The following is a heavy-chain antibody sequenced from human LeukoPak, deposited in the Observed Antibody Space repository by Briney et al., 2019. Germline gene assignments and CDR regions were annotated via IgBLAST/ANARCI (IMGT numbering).Heavy chain of an antibody. D-gene: IGHD2-2*02. J-gene: IGHJ4*02. Sequence: GGSLRLSCAASGFTFSSYALHWVRQAPGKGLEWVAVISYDESNKYYADSVKGRFTISRDNSKNTLYLQMNSLRAEDTAVYYCARDPGYCSSTSCYNGVDYFDYWGQGTLVTVSS. CDR1: GFTFSSYA. CDR3: ARDPGYCSSTSCYNGVDYFDY. CDR2: ISYDESNK. V-gene: IGHV3-30-3*01.